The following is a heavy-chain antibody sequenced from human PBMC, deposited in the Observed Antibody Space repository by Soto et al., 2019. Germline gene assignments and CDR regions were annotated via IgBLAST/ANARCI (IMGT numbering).Heavy chain of an antibody. Sequence: EVQVLESGGDLVQPGGSLRLTCSVSGFTFSTSSMNWVRQAPGKALEWVSSISGSGDITYYADSVKGRFTTSRDNSKSTVYLQMNILRVEDTAVYHFATRWDTSIAEAFDIWGQGTMVTVSS. CDR2: ISGSGDIT. V-gene: IGHV3-23*01. CDR1: GFTFSTSS. J-gene: IGHJ3*02. CDR3: ATRWDTSIAEAFDI. D-gene: IGHD1-26*01.